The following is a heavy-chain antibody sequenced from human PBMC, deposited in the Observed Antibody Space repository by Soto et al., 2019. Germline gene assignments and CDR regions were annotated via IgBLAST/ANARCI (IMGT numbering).Heavy chain of an antibody. D-gene: IGHD2-15*01. V-gene: IGHV3-49*04. CDR3: SRAKIVVVVAGPDY. J-gene: IGHJ4*02. Sequence: EVQLVESGGGLVQPGRSLRLSCTASGFTFGDYAMSWVRQAPGKGLEWVGFIRSKAYGGTTEYAASVKVRFTISRDDSKSNAYLQMNSLKTEDTAVYYCSRAKIVVVVAGPDYCRQGAVVTVAS. CDR2: IRSKAYGGTT. CDR1: GFTFGDYA.